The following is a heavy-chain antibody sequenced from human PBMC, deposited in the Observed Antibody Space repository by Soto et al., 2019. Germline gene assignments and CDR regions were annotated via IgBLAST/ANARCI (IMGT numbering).Heavy chain of an antibody. CDR2: IYYSGTT. D-gene: IGHD3-9*01. V-gene: IGHV4-39*01. Sequence: LSLTCPVSGGSISSSSYYWGWIRQPPGKGLEWIGSIYYSGTTYYNPSLKGRVTISVDTSKNQFSLKLSSVTAADTAVYYCARHRGYYDILTGYYTELNFDYWGQGTLVTVSS. CDR3: ARHRGYYDILTGYYTELNFDY. J-gene: IGHJ4*02. CDR1: GGSISSSSYY.